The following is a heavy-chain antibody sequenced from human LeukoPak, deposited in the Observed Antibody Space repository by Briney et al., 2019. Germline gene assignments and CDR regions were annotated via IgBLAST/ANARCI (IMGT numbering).Heavy chain of an antibody. Sequence: ASVKVSCKASGYTFTSYAMNWVRQAPGHGLEWMGWINTNTGNPTYAQGFTGRFVFSLDTSVSTAYLQISSLKAEDTAVYYCARVKVDWEMATAYDYWGQGALVTVSS. D-gene: IGHD5-24*01. CDR1: GYTFTSYA. V-gene: IGHV7-4-1*02. J-gene: IGHJ4*02. CDR2: INTNTGNP. CDR3: ARVKVDWEMATAYDY.